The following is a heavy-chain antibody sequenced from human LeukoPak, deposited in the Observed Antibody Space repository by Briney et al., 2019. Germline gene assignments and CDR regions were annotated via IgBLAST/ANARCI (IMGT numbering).Heavy chain of an antibody. J-gene: IGHJ5*02. CDR3: ARSMVRGVPLHP. D-gene: IGHD3-10*01. CDR2: IYYSGST. CDR1: GGSISSYY. Sequence: SETLSLTCTVSGGSISSYYWSWIRQPPGKGLESIGYIYYSGSTNYNPSLKSRVTISVDTSKNQFSLKLSSVTAADTAVYYCARSMVRGVPLHPWGQGTLVTVSS. V-gene: IGHV4-59*08.